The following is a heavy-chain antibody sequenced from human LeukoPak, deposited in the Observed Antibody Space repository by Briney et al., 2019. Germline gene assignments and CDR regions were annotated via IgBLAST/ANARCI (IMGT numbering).Heavy chain of an antibody. Sequence: SETLSLTCTVSGGSISSYYWSWIRQPPGKGLEWIGYIYYSGSTNYNPSLKSRVTVSVDTSKNQFSLKRSSVTAADTAVYYCARHSGYGYWAAFDIWGQGTMVTVSS. CDR1: GGSISSYY. CDR2: IYYSGST. J-gene: IGHJ3*02. CDR3: ARHSGYGYWAAFDI. V-gene: IGHV4-59*08. D-gene: IGHD5-18*01.